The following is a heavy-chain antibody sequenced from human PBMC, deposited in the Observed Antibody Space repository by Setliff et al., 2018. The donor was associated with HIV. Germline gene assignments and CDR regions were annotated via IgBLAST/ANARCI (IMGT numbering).Heavy chain of an antibody. D-gene: IGHD3-3*01. J-gene: IGHJ6*03. V-gene: IGHV4-34*01. CDR1: GGSFSGYH. CDR2: ITHSGST. Sequence: SETLSLTCGVSGGSFSGYHLTWIRQPPGKGLEWIGEITHSGSTNYNPSLKSRVTMSVDTSNNQFSLNLASVTAADTAVYYCASGRDDNVWSGYYGSKSYYMDVWGRGTTVTVSS. CDR3: ASGRDDNVWSGYYGSKSYYMDV.